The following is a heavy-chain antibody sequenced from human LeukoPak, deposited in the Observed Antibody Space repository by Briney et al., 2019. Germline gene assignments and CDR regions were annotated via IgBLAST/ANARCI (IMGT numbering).Heavy chain of an antibody. CDR2: ISGSGGST. CDR3: AKDVVGYINAFDI. Sequence: GGSLRLSCAASGFTFSSYAMSWFRQAPGKGLEWVSAISGSGGSTYYADSVKGRFTISRDNSKNTLYLQMNSLRAEDTAVYYCAKDVVGYINAFDIWGQGTMVTVSS. J-gene: IGHJ3*02. D-gene: IGHD1-26*01. V-gene: IGHV3-23*01. CDR1: GFTFSSYA.